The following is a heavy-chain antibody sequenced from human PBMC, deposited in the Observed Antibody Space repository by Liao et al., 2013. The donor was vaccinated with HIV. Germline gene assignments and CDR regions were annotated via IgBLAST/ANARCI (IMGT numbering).Heavy chain of an antibody. D-gene: IGHD2-2*01. V-gene: IGHV4-31*03. J-gene: IGHJ5*02. CDR3: ARDNLAVLST. Sequence: QVHLHESGPGLVKPSQTLSLTCTVSGGSISSGDYYWSWIRQPPGKGLEWIGYIYYSGSTNYNPSLKSRITISVDTSKNQFSLKLTSVTAADTAVYYCARDNLAVLSTWGQGTLVTVSS. CDR1: GGSISSGDYY. CDR2: IYYSGST.